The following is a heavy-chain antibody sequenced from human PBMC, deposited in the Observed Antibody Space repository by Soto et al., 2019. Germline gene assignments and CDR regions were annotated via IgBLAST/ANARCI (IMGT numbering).Heavy chain of an antibody. D-gene: IGHD5-18*01. Sequence: GASVKVSCKASGYTFTRYGISWVRQAPGQGLEWMGGIIPMFGTANYAQRFQDRVTITADESTNTVYMELSSLRSEDTAVYFCASGIQLWLRRINNGYSGWGQGTLVTVSS. J-gene: IGHJ4*02. CDR2: IIPMFGTA. CDR3: ASGIQLWLRRINNGYSG. CDR1: GYTFTRYG. V-gene: IGHV1-69*13.